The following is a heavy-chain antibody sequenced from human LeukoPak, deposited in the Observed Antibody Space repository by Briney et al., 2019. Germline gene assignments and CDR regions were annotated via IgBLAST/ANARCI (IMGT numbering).Heavy chain of an antibody. CDR1: GGSISSYY. D-gene: IGHD6-6*01. V-gene: IGHV4-4*07. Sequence: SETLSLTCIVFGGSISSYYWSWIRQPAGKGLEWIGRFYTSGSTKYNPSLKSRVTISVDTSKNQFSLKLSSVTAADTAVYYCARGPSIGQSFDYWGQGTLVTVSS. CDR2: FYTSGST. J-gene: IGHJ4*02. CDR3: ARGPSIGQSFDY.